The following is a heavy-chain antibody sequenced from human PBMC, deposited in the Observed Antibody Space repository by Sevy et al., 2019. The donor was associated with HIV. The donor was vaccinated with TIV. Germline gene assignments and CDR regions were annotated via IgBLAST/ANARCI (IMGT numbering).Heavy chain of an antibody. CDR3: ARGGGYYDKGLDV. CDR2: IIPMSNKR. J-gene: IGHJ3*01. CDR1: GGTFSSYT. Sequence: ASVKVSCKASGGTFSSYTINWVRQAPGRGLEWIGGIIPMSNKRNYAQKFQGRVTIAADDSTITAYMEVNSLRSEDTTVYYCARGGGYYDKGLDVWGPGTTVTVSS. V-gene: IGHV1-69*13. D-gene: IGHD3-22*01.